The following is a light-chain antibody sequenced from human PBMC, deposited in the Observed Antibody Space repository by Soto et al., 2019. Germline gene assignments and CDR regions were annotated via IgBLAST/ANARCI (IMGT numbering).Light chain of an antibody. CDR3: CSYAGSSTFYV. J-gene: IGLJ1*01. CDR1: SSDVGNYNL. Sequence: QSALTQPASVSGSPGQSITISCTGTSSDVGNYNLVSWYQQYPGKAPKLMIYEVSERPSGVSNRFSGSKSGNTASLTISGLQAEDEADYYCCSYAGSSTFYVFGTGTKVTVL. CDR2: EVS. V-gene: IGLV2-23*02.